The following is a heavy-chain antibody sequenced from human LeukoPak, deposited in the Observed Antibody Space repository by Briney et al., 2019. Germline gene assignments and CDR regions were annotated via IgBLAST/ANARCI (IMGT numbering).Heavy chain of an antibody. J-gene: IGHJ5*02. V-gene: IGHV4-39*01. CDR2: IYYSGST. CDR1: GGSISSSSYY. CDR3: ARRSEVVVVPAASFDP. Sequence: SETLSLTCTVSGGSISSSSYYWGWIRQPPGKGLEWIGSIYYSGSTYYNPSLKSRVTISVDTSKNQFSLKLSSVTAADTAVYYCARRSEVVVVPAASFDPWGQGTLVTVSS. D-gene: IGHD2-2*01.